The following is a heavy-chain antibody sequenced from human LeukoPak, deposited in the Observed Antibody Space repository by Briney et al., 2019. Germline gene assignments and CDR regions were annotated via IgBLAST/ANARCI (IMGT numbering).Heavy chain of an antibody. CDR2: ISAYNGNT. J-gene: IGHJ4*02. CDR3: ARDRSEWLVPYFDY. Sequence: ASVKVSCKASGYTFTSYGISWVRQAPGQGLEWMGWISAYNGNTNYAQKLQGRVTMTTDTSTSTAYMELSSLRSEDTAVYYCARDRSEWLVPYFDYWGQGTLVTVSS. V-gene: IGHV1-18*01. CDR1: GYTFTSYG. D-gene: IGHD6-19*01.